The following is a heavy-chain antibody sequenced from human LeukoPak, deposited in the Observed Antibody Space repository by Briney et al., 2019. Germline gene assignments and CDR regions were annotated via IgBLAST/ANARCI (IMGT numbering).Heavy chain of an antibody. J-gene: IGHJ4*02. CDR1: GFTFSCCA. D-gene: IGHD6-13*01. Sequence: GGSLRLSCAASGFTFSCCAMSWVRQAPGKGLEWVSTISGSGATTYYADSVNGRFTISRDNSRNTLYLQMNSLRAEDTAVYYCAKATPVGAATGADYCGQGTLVTVSS. V-gene: IGHV3-23*01. CDR3: AKATPVGAATGADY. CDR2: ISGSGATT.